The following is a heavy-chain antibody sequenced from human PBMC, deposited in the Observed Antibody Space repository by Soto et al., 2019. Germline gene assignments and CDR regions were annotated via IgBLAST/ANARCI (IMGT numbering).Heavy chain of an antibody. CDR3: ARDVPDGSGSDWFDP. CDR2: ISAYNGNT. CDR1: GYTFTSYG. D-gene: IGHD3-10*01. Sequence: ASVKVSCKASGYTFTSYGISWVRQAPGQGLERMGWISAYNGNTNYAQRLQGRVTMTTDTSTSTAYMELRSLRSDDTAVYYCARDVPDGSGSDWFDPWGQGTLVTVSS. J-gene: IGHJ5*02. V-gene: IGHV1-18*01.